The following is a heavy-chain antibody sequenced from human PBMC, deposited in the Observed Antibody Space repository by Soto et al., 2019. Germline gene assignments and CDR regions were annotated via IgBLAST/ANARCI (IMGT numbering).Heavy chain of an antibody. Sequence: PGGSLRLSFAASGFTFSSYSMNWVRQAPGKGLEWVSSISSSSSYIYYADSVKGRFTISRDNAKNSLYLQMNSLRAEDTAVYYCARAPYGSGSPLDYWGQGTLVTVSS. D-gene: IGHD3-10*01. CDR1: GFTFSSYS. CDR2: ISSSSSYI. CDR3: ARAPYGSGSPLDY. V-gene: IGHV3-21*01. J-gene: IGHJ4*02.